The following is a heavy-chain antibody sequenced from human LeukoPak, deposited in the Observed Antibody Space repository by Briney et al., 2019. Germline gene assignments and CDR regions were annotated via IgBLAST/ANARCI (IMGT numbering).Heavy chain of an antibody. CDR2: INPNSGGT. V-gene: IGHV1-2*02. CDR1: GYTFTGYY. Sequence: SVKVSCKASGYTFTGYYMHWVRQAPGQGLEWMGWINPNSGGTNYAQKFQGRVTMTRDTSISTAYMELSRLRSDDTAVYYCARTYYDFWSGSTFDPWGQGTLVTVSS. CDR3: ARTYYDFWSGSTFDP. D-gene: IGHD3-3*01. J-gene: IGHJ5*02.